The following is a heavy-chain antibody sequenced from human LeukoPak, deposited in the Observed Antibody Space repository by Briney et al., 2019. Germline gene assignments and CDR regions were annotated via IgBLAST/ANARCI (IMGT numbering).Heavy chain of an antibody. CDR3: ARRVTTVSWFDP. CDR2: IYYSGST. Sequence: SETLSLTXTVSGGSISSSSYYWGWIRQPPGKGLKWIGSIYYSGSTDYNPSLKSRVTISVDTSKNQFSLKLSSVTAADTAVYYCARRVTTVSWFDPWGQGTLVTVSS. CDR1: GGSISSSSYY. D-gene: IGHD4-11*01. V-gene: IGHV4-39*01. J-gene: IGHJ5*02.